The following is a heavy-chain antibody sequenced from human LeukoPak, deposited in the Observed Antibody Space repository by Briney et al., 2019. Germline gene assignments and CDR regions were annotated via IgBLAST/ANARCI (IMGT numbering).Heavy chain of an antibody. Sequence: SETLSLTCAVYGGSFSGYYWSWIRQPPGKGLEWIGEINHSGSTNYNPSLKSRVTISVDTSKNQFSLKLSSVTAADTAVYYCARGRGTYDSSGYYKRGNWFDPWGQGTLVTVSS. D-gene: IGHD3-22*01. V-gene: IGHV4-34*01. CDR3: ARGRGTYDSSGYYKRGNWFDP. J-gene: IGHJ5*02. CDR2: INHSGST. CDR1: GGSFSGYY.